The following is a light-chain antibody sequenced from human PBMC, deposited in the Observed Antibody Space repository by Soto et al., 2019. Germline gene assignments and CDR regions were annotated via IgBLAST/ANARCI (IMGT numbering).Light chain of an antibody. CDR1: QNVNSN. Sequence: EIVMTQSPASLSVSPVERATLSCRASQNVNSNLAWYQQKPGQAPRFLIYGASTRATGIPARFSGSGSGTEFTLTISSLQSEDFAVYYCHHYNNWPRTFGQGTKVDI. J-gene: IGKJ1*01. CDR2: GAS. V-gene: IGKV3-15*01. CDR3: HHYNNWPRT.